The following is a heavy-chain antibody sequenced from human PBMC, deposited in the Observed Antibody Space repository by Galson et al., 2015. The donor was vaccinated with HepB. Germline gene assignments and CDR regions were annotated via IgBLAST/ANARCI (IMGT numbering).Heavy chain of an antibody. V-gene: IGHV1-18*01. J-gene: IGHJ4*02. CDR2: INAYNGNT. D-gene: IGHD1-26*01. CDR1: GYTFTNYV. CDR3: ARGEDFDY. Sequence: SVKVSCKASGYTFTNYVISWVRQAPGRGLEWMAWINAYNGNTYYAQNLQGRVTMTTDTSTSTAYMELRSLISDDTAAYYCARGEDFDYWGQGTLVTVSS.